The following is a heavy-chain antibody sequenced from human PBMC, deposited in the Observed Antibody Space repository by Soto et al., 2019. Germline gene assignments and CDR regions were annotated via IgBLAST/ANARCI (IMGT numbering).Heavy chain of an antibody. CDR3: ARGQSSDWEHTVN. J-gene: IGHJ4*02. CDR2: IYAGGFT. V-gene: IGHV3-53*01. CDR1: GFTVSSSY. D-gene: IGHD1-26*01. Sequence: EVQLVESGGGLIQPGRSLRLSCAASGFTVSSSYMSWVRQAPGKELEWVSVIYAGGFTYSADSVRGRFIISRDNSNNTLYLQMNSLRVEDTAVYFCARGQSSDWEHTVNWGQGTLVIVSS.